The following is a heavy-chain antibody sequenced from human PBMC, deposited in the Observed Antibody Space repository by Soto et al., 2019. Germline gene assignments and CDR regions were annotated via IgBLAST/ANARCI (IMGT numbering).Heavy chain of an antibody. CDR3: ARDRAQWQLVGPYYFDY. CDR2: ISSSSSYI. Sequence: PGGSLRLSCAASGFTFSSYSMNWVRQAPGKGLEWVSSISSSSSYIYYADSVKGRFTISRDNAKNSLYLQMNSLRSEDTAVYYCARDRAQWQLVGPYYFDYWGQGTLVTVSS. CDR1: GFTFSSYS. J-gene: IGHJ4*02. V-gene: IGHV3-21*04. D-gene: IGHD6-6*01.